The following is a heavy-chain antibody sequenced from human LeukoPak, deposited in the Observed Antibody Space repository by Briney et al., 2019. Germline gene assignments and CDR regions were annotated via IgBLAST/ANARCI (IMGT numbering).Heavy chain of an antibody. D-gene: IGHD2-21*01. Sequence: GGSLRLPCAASGFTFNNYGMGWVRQTPGKGLEWVATIGTSGANTYHADSVKGRFTISRDNSKSTLYLQMNSLRAEDTAVYHCAKKSGDHFHFDFWGQGTLVTVSS. J-gene: IGHJ4*02. V-gene: IGHV3-23*01. CDR2: IGTSGANT. CDR3: AKKSGDHFHFDF. CDR1: GFTFNNYG.